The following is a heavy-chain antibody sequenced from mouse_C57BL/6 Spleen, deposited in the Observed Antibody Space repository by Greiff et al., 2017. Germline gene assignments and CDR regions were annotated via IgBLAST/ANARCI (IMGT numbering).Heavy chain of an antibody. J-gene: IGHJ3*01. CDR2: IDPSDSYT. CDR3: AKDYSRSWFAY. CDR1: GYTFTSYW. D-gene: IGHD2-5*01. V-gene: IGHV1-69*01. Sequence: QVQLQQSGAELVMPGASVKLSCKASGYTFTSYWMHWVKQRPGQGLEWIGEIDPSDSYTNYNQKFKGKSTLTVDKSSSTAYMQLSSLTSEDSAVYYCAKDYSRSWFAYWGQGTLVTVSA.